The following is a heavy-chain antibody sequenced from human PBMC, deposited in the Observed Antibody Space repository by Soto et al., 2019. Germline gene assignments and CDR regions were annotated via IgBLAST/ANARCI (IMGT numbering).Heavy chain of an antibody. CDR2: IYPGDSRT. D-gene: IGHD5-18*01. Sequence: PGESLKISCKGSGYSFINYWIAWVRQMPEKGLEWMGVIYPGDSRTIYSPTFQGQVTISADKSISTASLQWNSLKASDTAMYYCARLPVDTSMVRSQYYYYYYAMDVRGQGTTVTVSS. CDR3: ARLPVDTSMVRSQYYYYYYAMDV. J-gene: IGHJ6*02. V-gene: IGHV5-51*01. CDR1: GYSFINYW.